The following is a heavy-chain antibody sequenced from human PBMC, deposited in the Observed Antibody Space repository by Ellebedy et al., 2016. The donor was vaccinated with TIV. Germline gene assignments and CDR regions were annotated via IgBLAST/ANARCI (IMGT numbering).Heavy chain of an antibody. J-gene: IGHJ4*02. CDR1: GFTFVDHA. Sequence: PGGSLRLSCITSGFTFVDHAMSWVRQAPGKGLEWVGFIRSKAFGGTGEYAASVNGRFIISRDDSRGIAYLQMNSLQTEDTSVYFCTRNWGYRFDCWGQGTLVTVSS. D-gene: IGHD7-27*01. CDR3: TRNWGYRFDC. CDR2: IRSKAFGGTG. V-gene: IGHV3-49*04.